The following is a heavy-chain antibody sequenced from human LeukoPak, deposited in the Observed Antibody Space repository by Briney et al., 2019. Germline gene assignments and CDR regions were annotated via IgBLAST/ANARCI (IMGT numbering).Heavy chain of an antibody. Sequence: EASVKVSCKASGGTFSSYAISWVRQAPGQGLEWMGGIIPIFGTANYAQKFQGRVTITADESTSTAYMELSSLRSEDTAVYYCARTGGPSRNSPPVYCSGGSCYPAAWEYNWFDPWGQGTLVTVSS. V-gene: IGHV1-69*13. D-gene: IGHD2-15*01. CDR3: ARTGGPSRNSPPVYCSGGSCYPAAWEYNWFDP. J-gene: IGHJ5*02. CDR2: IIPIFGTA. CDR1: GGTFSSYA.